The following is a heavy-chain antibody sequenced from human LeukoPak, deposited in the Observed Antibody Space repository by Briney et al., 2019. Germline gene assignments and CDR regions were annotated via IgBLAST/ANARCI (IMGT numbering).Heavy chain of an antibody. Sequence: GGSLRLSCAASGFTFSSYAMSWVRQAPGKGLEWVSAISGSGGSTYYADSVEGRFTISRDNSKNTLYLQMNSLRAEDTAVYYCAKGDQWELLRSLFDYWGQGTLVTVSS. CDR3: AKGDQWELLRSLFDY. V-gene: IGHV3-23*01. CDR1: GFTFSSYA. J-gene: IGHJ4*02. CDR2: ISGSGGST. D-gene: IGHD1-26*01.